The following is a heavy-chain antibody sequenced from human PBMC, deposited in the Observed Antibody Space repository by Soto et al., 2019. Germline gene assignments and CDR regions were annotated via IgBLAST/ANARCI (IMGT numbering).Heavy chain of an antibody. D-gene: IGHD2-2*01. Sequence: QVQLVQSGAEVKKPGSSVKVSCKASGGTFSSYAISWVRQAPGQGLEWMGGIIPIFGTANYAQKFQGRVTITADESTSTAYMEVSRLRSEDTAVYYCARAGYCSSTRCYLDYYYYYYGMDVWGQGTTVTVSS. CDR3: ARAGYCSSTRCYLDYYYYYYGMDV. CDR2: IIPIFGTA. CDR1: GGTFSSYA. V-gene: IGHV1-69*01. J-gene: IGHJ6*02.